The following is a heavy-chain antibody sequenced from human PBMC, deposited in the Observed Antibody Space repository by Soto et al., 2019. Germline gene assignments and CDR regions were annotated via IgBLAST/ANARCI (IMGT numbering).Heavy chain of an antibody. Sequence: QVQLQESGPGLVKPSETLSLTCTVSGGSISSYYWSWIRQPPGKGLEWIGYIYYSGNTNYNPSLKSRVTVSVDTSKHRFSLNLSSVTAAGTAVYYCATRKDRSGWYNPSPFDLCGRGPLVTVSS. CDR1: GGSISSYY. CDR2: IYYSGNT. CDR3: ATRKDRSGWYNPSPFDL. J-gene: IGHJ2*01. V-gene: IGHV4-59*08. D-gene: IGHD6-19*01.